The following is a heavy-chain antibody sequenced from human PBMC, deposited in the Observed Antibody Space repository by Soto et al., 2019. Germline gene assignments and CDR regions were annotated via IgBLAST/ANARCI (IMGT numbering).Heavy chain of an antibody. J-gene: IGHJ6*03. CDR3: ARQEEGAMVRGVSGYMDV. CDR2: IYYSGST. CDR1: GGSISSSSYY. D-gene: IGHD3-10*01. Sequence: SETLSLTCTVSGGSISSSSYYWGWIRQPPGKGLECIGSIYYSGSTYYNPSLKSRVTISVDTSKNQFSLKLSFVTAADTAVYYCARQEEGAMVRGVSGYMDVWGKGTTVTVSS. V-gene: IGHV4-39*01.